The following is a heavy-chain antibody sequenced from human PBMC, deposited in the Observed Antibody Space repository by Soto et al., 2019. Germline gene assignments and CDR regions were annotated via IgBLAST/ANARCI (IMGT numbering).Heavy chain of an antibody. CDR2: IDGSGDST. J-gene: IGHJ4*02. Sequence: GGSLRLSCATSGFPFRNYAMSWVRQTPGKGLEWVSAIDGSGDSTYYADSVKGRFTISRDNSGNTLYLQMDSLRAEDTAVYFCAKDRGRTYYFDYWGQGALVTVSS. V-gene: IGHV3-23*01. CDR3: AKDRGRTYYFDY. CDR1: GFPFRNYA.